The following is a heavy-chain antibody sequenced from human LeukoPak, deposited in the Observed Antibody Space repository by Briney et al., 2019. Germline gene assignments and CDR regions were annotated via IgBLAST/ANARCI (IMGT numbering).Heavy chain of an antibody. J-gene: IGHJ3*02. CDR3: ARGGLLWFGESPSDAFDI. CDR1: GGSISSYY. V-gene: IGHV4-4*07. Sequence: PSETLSLTCTVSGGSISSYYWSWIRQPAGRGLEWIERIYTSGSTNYNPSLKSRVTMSVDTFKNQFSLKLSSVTAADTAVYYCARGGLLWFGESPSDAFDIWGQGTMVTVSS. CDR2: IYTSGST. D-gene: IGHD3-10*01.